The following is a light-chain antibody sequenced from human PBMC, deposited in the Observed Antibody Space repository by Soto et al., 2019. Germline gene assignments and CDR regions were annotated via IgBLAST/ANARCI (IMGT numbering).Light chain of an antibody. CDR3: ASYVRGNTVL. Sequence: QSVLTQPASVSGSPGQSITISCTGTGNDVGACDYVCWYQQHPGKVPKLLIYAVSNRPSGISSRFSGSKSGNTAYLTISGLRAEDEGDYYCASYVRGNTVLFGGGTKLTVL. J-gene: IGLJ2*01. CDR2: AVS. V-gene: IGLV2-14*01. CDR1: GNDVGACDY.